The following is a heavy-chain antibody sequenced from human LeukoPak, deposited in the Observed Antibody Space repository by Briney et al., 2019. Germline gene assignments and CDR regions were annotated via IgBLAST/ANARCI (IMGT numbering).Heavy chain of an antibody. V-gene: IGHV1-3*04. D-gene: IGHD6-19*01. CDR2: INTGNGNT. Sequence: GASAKVSCKASGYTFTSYAMHWVRQAPGQRLEWMGWINTGNGNTKYSQKFQGRVTITRDTSASTAYMELSSLRSEDTAVFYCASSSYSSGWYFFDYWGQGTLVTVSS. CDR3: ASSSYSSGWYFFDY. J-gene: IGHJ4*02. CDR1: GYTFTSYA.